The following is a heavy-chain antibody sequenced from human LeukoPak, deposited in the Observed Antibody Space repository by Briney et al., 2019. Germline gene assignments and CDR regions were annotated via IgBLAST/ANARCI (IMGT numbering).Heavy chain of an antibody. V-gene: IGHV3-7*03. J-gene: IGHJ3*02. CDR1: GFTFSTYW. CDR3: AKVRVMVRGKDAFDI. Sequence: GGSLRLCCAASGFTFSTYWMSWVRQAPGKGLEWVANIHQDGNKKYYVDSVKGRFTISRDNAKNSLYLQMNSLRTEDTALYYCAKVRVMVRGKDAFDIWGQGTMVTVSS. D-gene: IGHD3-10*01. CDR2: IHQDGNKK.